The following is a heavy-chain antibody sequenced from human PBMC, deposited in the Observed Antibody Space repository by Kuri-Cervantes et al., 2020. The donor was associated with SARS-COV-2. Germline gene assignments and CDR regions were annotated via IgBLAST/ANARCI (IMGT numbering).Heavy chain of an antibody. Sequence: GGSLRLSCAASRFTFSSYAMRWVRQAPGKGLEWVSVISGSGGSTNYADSVKGRFTISRDNAKNSLYLQMNSLRAEDTALYYCATLPRRFLEWFPFGIAGDYWGQGTLVTVSS. V-gene: IGHV3-23*01. CDR3: ATLPRRFLEWFPFGIAGDY. CDR1: RFTFSSYA. D-gene: IGHD3-3*01. J-gene: IGHJ4*02. CDR2: ISGSGGST.